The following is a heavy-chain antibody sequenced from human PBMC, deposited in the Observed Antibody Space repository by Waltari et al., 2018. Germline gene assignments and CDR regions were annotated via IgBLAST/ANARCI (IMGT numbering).Heavy chain of an antibody. V-gene: IGHV5-51*01. CDR1: GYTFTSHW. CDR3: SRRGDFRSGYTSDY. CDR2: IYPEDSDT. Sequence: EVQLVQSGAEVKKPGDSLKISCKASGYTFTSHWIAWARQMPGKGLEWMGIIYPEDSDTRYSPSVQGQVTISADKSTTTAYLQWRSLKASDTAMYYCSRRGDFRSGYTSDYWGQGTLVTVSS. J-gene: IGHJ4*02. D-gene: IGHD3-3*01.